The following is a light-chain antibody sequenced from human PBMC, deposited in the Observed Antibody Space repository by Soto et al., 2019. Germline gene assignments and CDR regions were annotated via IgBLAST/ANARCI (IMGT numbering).Light chain of an antibody. CDR3: QQYNNWPLT. CDR2: SVS. Sequence: EIVMTRSPATLSGSPGERVTLSCRSRLRVRSNLGWYQTKPDQAPRVLSYSVSPRANGIPARFSGSGSGTEFTLTISSLQSEDFAVYYCQQYNNWPLTFGGGTKVEIK. CDR1: LRVRSN. J-gene: IGKJ4*01. V-gene: IGKV3-15*01.